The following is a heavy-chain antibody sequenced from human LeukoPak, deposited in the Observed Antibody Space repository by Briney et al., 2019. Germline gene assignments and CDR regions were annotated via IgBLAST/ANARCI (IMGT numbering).Heavy chain of an antibody. V-gene: IGHV3-11*04. D-gene: IGHD2-2*01. Sequence: GGSLRLSCAASGFTFSDYYMSWIRQAPGKGLEWVSYTSSSGSTIYYADSVKGRFTISRDNAKNSLYLQMNSLRAEDTAVYYCARMNCSRTSCHDSTRALFDYWGQGTLVTVSS. CDR1: GFTFSDYY. CDR3: ARMNCSRTSCHDSTRALFDY. J-gene: IGHJ4*02. CDR2: TSSSGSTI.